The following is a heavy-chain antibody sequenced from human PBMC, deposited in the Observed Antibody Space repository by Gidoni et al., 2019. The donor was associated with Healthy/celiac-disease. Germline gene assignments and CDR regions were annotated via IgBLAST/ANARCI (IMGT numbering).Heavy chain of an antibody. V-gene: IGHV4-34*01. Sequence: QVQLKQWGAGLLKPSETLSLTCAVYGGSFSYYWSWIRQPPGKGLEWIGEINHSGSTNYNPSLKGRVTISVDTSKNQFSLKLTSVTAADTAVYYCARGRRGSYGLDYWGQGTLVTVSS. D-gene: IGHD6-6*01. J-gene: IGHJ4*02. CDR1: GGSFSYY. CDR3: ARGRRGSYGLDY. CDR2: INHSGST.